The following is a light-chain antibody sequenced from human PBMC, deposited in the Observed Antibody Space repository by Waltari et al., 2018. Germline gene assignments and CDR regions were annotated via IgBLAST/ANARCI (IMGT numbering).Light chain of an antibody. CDR2: EVT. CDR3: SSYSTSKTPVV. Sequence: QSALTQPAFVSGSRGQTITISCTGARSDVRGENSVPWYQHPPGRVPKLLIYEVTNRPSDISTRFSGAKSGNTASLVISGVQAEDEADYYCSSYSTSKTPVVFGGGTKLTV. CDR1: RSDVRGENS. V-gene: IGLV2-14*01. J-gene: IGLJ2*01.